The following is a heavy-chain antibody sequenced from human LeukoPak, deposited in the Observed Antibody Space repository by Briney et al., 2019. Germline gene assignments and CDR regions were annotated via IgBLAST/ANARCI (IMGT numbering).Heavy chain of an antibody. D-gene: IGHD3-10*01. CDR3: ASPEVWFGDSL. CDR2: ISNSGSTK. V-gene: IGHV3-11*01. J-gene: IGHJ4*02. CDR1: GFLFSDYQ. Sequence: GGSLRLSCKASGFLFSDYQMTWVRQAPGKGLECVAYISNSGSTKQYADSVKGRFTISRDNAKNSLHLQMNSLRVEDTAVYYCASPEVWFGDSLWGQGTLVTVSS.